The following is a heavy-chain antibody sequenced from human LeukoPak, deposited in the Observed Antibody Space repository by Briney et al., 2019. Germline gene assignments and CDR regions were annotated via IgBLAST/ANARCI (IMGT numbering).Heavy chain of an antibody. CDR1: GYTFSSYG. J-gene: IGHJ3*02. V-gene: IGHV1-18*01. CDR3: ARWHYYDSSGFLVAAFDI. Sequence: ASVKVSCKASGYTFSSYGITWVRQAPGQGLEWMGWISAYNGYTNYAQKLQGRVTMTTDTPTSTAYMELSRLRSDDTAVYYCARWHYYDSSGFLVAAFDIWGQGTMVTVSS. CDR2: ISAYNGYT. D-gene: IGHD3-22*01.